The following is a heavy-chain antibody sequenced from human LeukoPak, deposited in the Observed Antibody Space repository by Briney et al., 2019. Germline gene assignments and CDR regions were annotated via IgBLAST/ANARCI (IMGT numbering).Heavy chain of an antibody. CDR2: IYYSGST. CDR3: VRKINRLRSGGGSGSYYNVYYYYYYMDV. D-gene: IGHD3-10*01. J-gene: IGHJ6*03. V-gene: IGHV4-39*01. CDR1: GGSISSSSYY. Sequence: SETLSLTCTVSGGSISSSSYYWGWIRQPPGKGLEWIGSIYYSGSTYYNPSLKSRVTISVDTSKNQFSLKLSSVTAADTAVYYCVRKINRLRSGGGSGSYYNVYYYYYYMDVWGKGTTVTISS.